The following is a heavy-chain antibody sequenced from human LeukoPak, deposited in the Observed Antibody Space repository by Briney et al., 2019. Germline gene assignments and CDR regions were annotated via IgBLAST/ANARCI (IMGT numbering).Heavy chain of an antibody. Sequence: SETLSLTCAVYGESFSGYYWSWIRQPPGEGREWVGEINHSGSTNYNPSLKSRVTISVDTSKNQFSLKLSSVTAANTAVYYCARGYCSSTSCYFYFQHWGQGTLVTVSS. J-gene: IGHJ1*01. D-gene: IGHD2-2*01. CDR3: ARGYCSSTSCYFYFQH. CDR2: INHSGST. CDR1: GESFSGYY. V-gene: IGHV4-34*01.